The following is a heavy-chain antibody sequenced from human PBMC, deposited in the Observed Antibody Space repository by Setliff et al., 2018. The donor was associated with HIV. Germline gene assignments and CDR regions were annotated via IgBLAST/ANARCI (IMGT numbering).Heavy chain of an antibody. V-gene: IGHV5-51*01. CDR2: IHPGDFVT. CDR3: TRRRRAPGIEDLEAY. CDR1: GYIFTNYW. J-gene: IGHJ4*02. Sequence: GESLKISCKASGYIFTNYWIGWVRQMPGKGLEWIGVIHPGDFVTRYGPSFQGQVFISADRSITTAYLQWDSLKASDTAMYYCTRRRRAPGIEDLEAYWGQGTLVTVSS. D-gene: IGHD1-26*01.